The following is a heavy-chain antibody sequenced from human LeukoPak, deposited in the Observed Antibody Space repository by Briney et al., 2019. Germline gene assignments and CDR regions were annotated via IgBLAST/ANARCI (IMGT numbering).Heavy chain of an antibody. CDR3: ARGSSAGASLRHDY. Sequence: GGSLRLSCAASGFTFSSYWMSWVRKAPGKGLEWLAKIKQDGSEENFVDSVKGRFTISRDNAKKSLYLQMNSLRAEDTAVYYCARGSSAGASLRHDYWGQGTLVTVSS. V-gene: IGHV3-7*01. CDR2: IKQDGSEE. CDR1: GFTFSSYW. J-gene: IGHJ4*02. D-gene: IGHD1-26*01.